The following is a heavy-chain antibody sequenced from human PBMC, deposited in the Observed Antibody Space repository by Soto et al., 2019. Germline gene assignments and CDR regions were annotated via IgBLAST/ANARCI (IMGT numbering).Heavy chain of an antibody. CDR3: ARVGNHIPYYYYYMDV. CDR1: GFTFSSYG. Sequence: GGSLRLSCAASGFTFSSYGMHWVRQAPGKGLEWVAVIWYDGSNKYYADSVKGRFTISRDNSKNTLYLQMNSLRAEDTAVYYCARVGNHIPYYYYYMDVWGKGTTVTVSS. D-gene: IGHD2-21*01. J-gene: IGHJ6*03. V-gene: IGHV3-33*01. CDR2: IWYDGSNK.